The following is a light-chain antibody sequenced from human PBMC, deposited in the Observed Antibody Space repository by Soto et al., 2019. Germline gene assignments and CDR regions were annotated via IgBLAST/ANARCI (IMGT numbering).Light chain of an antibody. CDR1: QSVGSN. V-gene: IGKV3-15*01. CDR3: QQYNDWPGT. Sequence: EVLMTQSPATLSVSPGERATLSCRASQSVGSNLAWYQQKPGQAPRLLIYGASTRATGIPARFSGSGSGTDFTLTISSLQSEDFVVYFCQQYNDWPGTFGRGTKVEVK. J-gene: IGKJ1*01. CDR2: GAS.